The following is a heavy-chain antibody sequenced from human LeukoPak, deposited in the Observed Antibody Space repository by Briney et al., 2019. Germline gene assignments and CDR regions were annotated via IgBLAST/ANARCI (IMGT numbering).Heavy chain of an antibody. CDR1: GFTFSNYG. Sequence: GGSLRLSCAASGFTFSNYGMHWVRQLPGNGLEWVSVISNDGVNTYQADSVKGRFTISRDNSKNTLYLQMNSLRAEDTAVYYCARGDNWNYVADYWGQGTLVTVSS. J-gene: IGHJ4*02. CDR3: ARGDNWNYVADY. D-gene: IGHD1-7*01. CDR2: ISNDGVNT. V-gene: IGHV3-30*19.